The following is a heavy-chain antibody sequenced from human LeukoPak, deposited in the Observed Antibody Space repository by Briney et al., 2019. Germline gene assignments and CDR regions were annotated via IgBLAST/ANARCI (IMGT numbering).Heavy chain of an antibody. D-gene: IGHD3-3*01. CDR1: GFTFSSYA. CDR2: ISGSGGST. CDR3: AKARFLDFDY. V-gene: IGHV3-23*01. J-gene: IGHJ4*02. Sequence: PGGSLRLSCAASGFTFSSYAMSWVRQAPGKGLEWVSAISGSGGSTYYADSVKGRLTISRDNSKNTLYVQMNSLRAEDTAVYYCAKARFLDFDYWGQGTLVTVSS.